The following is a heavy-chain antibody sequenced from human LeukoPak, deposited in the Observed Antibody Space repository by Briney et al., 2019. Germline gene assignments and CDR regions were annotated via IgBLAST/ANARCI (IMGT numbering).Heavy chain of an antibody. Sequence: SETLSLTCTVFGGSISHYYWSWIRQSAGRGLEWIGRMYVSGNTNYNPSLKSRVTLSLETSKNQFSLRLNSVTAADTAVYYCAGGTAGGSYYNVFDLWGRGTLVVVSS. CDR1: GGSISHYY. CDR3: AGGTAGGSYYNVFDL. D-gene: IGHD1-26*01. CDR2: MYVSGNT. V-gene: IGHV4-4*07. J-gene: IGHJ4*02.